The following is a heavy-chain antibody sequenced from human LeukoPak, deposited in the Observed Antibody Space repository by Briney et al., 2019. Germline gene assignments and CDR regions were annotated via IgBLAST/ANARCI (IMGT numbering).Heavy chain of an antibody. CDR2: ISYSGST. CDR1: GGSISSYY. V-gene: IGHV4-59*01. D-gene: IGHD3-22*01. CDR3: AREPGFDSSGYLNWFDP. J-gene: IGHJ5*02. Sequence: PSETLSLTCTVPGGSISSYYWSWIRQPPGKGLEWIACISYSGSTKYNPSLKGRVTISVDTSKNQLSLKLSSVTAADTAVYYCAREPGFDSSGYLNWFDPWGQGTLVTVSS.